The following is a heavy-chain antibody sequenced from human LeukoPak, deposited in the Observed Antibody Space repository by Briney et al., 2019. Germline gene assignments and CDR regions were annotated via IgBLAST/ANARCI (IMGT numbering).Heavy chain of an antibody. CDR1: GGSFSGYY. Sequence: SETLSLTCAVYGGSFSGYYWSWIRQPPGKGLEWIGEINHSGSTNYNPSLKSRVTISVDTSKNQFSLKLSSVTAADTAVYYCARQGTTMDFWSGYYTYYFDYWGQGTLVTVSS. CDR2: INHSGST. CDR3: ARQGTTMDFWSGYYTYYFDY. J-gene: IGHJ4*02. D-gene: IGHD3-3*01. V-gene: IGHV4-34*01.